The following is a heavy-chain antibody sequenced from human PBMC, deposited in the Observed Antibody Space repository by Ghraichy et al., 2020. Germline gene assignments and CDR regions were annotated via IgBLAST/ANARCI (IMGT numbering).Heavy chain of an antibody. J-gene: IGHJ4*02. D-gene: IGHD4-11*01. CDR1: GGSISGSSYY. V-gene: IGHV4-39*01. CDR2: IFYIGST. CDR3: ARPLNYLDAFDF. Sequence: ESLNISCSVSGGSISGSSYYWGWIRQPPGKGLEWIGSIFYIGSTYYNPSLKSRVTISVDTSKNQFSLKLSSVTAADAAVYYCARPLNYLDAFDFWGQGTLVTVSS.